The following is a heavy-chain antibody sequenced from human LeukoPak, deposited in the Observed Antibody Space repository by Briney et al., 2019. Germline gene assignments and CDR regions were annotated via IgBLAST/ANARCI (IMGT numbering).Heavy chain of an antibody. J-gene: IGHJ4*02. CDR3: ARVSPGSTTYNWKWDYYFDY. CDR1: GGSMSSYY. CDR2: IYYSGST. Sequence: PSETLSLTCTVSGGSMSSYYWSWIRQPPGKGLEWIGYIYYSGSTNYNPSLKSRVTISVDTSKNQFSLKLSSVTAADTAVYYCARVSPGSTTYNWKWDYYFDYWGQGTLVTVSS. D-gene: IGHD1-20*01. V-gene: IGHV4-59*01.